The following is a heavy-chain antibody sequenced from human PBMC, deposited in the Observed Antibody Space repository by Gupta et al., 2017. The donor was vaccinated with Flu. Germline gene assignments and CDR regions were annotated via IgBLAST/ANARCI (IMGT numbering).Heavy chain of an antibody. Sequence: EVQLLESGGGLVQPGGSLRLSCGASGFTFSSYAISWVSQAPGKGLEWVSAISGSGGSTYYADSVKGRFTISRDNSKNTLYLQMNSLRAEDTAVYYCAKDQYYYASGWGADYWGQGTLVTVSS. CDR2: ISGSGGST. J-gene: IGHJ4*02. V-gene: IGHV3-23*01. CDR3: AKDQYYYASGWGADY. D-gene: IGHD3-10*01. CDR1: GFTFSSYA.